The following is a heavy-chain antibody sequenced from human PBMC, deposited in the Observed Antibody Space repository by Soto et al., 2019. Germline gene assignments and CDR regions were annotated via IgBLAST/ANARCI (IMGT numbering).Heavy chain of an antibody. D-gene: IGHD6-19*01. CDR3: ASSIAVAGNYYGMDV. V-gene: IGHV5-51*01. CDR2: IYPGDSDT. Sequence: GESLKISCKGSGYSFTSYWIGWVRQMPGKGLEWMGIIYPGDSDTRYSPSFQGQVTISADKSISTAYLQWSSLKASDTAMYYCASSIAVAGNYYGMDVWGQGTTVTVSS. J-gene: IGHJ6*02. CDR1: GYSFTSYW.